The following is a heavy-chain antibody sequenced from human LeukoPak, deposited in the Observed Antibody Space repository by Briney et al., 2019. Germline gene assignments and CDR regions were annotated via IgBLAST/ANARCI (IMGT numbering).Heavy chain of an antibody. V-gene: IGHV3-23*01. CDR3: AKGGVPGTHYFDY. CDR2: ITSGSGTT. CDR1: GFTFSSHA. J-gene: IGHJ4*02. Sequence: PGGSLRLSCAASGFTFSSHAMSWVRQAPGKGLEWVSMITSGSGTTYYADSAKGRFIISRDISKNTLFLQMNSLRAEDTAVYYCAKGGVPGTHYFDYWGQGTLVTVSS. D-gene: IGHD6-19*01.